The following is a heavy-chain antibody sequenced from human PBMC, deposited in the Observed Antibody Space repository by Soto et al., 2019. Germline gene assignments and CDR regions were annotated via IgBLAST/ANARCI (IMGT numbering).Heavy chain of an antibody. Sequence: GGSLRLSCKASGFIFNNYGMSWVRQAPGKGLEWVSGISDSGDSTYYADSMRGRFTISRDNSKNTLYLQMNSLRPEDTAMYYCVKDLYRSSTMPCLDHWGQGA. J-gene: IGHJ4*02. CDR2: ISDSGDST. D-gene: IGHD2-2*01. CDR1: GFIFNNYG. V-gene: IGHV3-23*01. CDR3: VKDLYRSSTMPCLDH.